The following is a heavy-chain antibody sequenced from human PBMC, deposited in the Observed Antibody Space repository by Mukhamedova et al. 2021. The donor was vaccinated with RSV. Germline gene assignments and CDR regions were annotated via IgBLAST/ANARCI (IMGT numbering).Heavy chain of an antibody. CDR3: ASGYSRGYSYGYFDY. Sequence: YYADSVKGRFTISRDNSKNTLYLQMNSLRAEDTAVYYCASGYSRGYSYGYFDYWGQGTLFTFSS. V-gene: IGHV3-53*01. J-gene: IGHJ4*02. D-gene: IGHD5-18*01.